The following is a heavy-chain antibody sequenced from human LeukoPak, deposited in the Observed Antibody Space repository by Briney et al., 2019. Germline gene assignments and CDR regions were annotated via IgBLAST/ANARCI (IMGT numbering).Heavy chain of an antibody. CDR2: ISGSSSYI. Sequence: GGSLRLSCAASGFTFSSYSMNWVRQAPGKGLEWVSSISGSSSYIYYADSVKGRFTISRGNAKNSLYLQMNSLRAEDTAVYYCARDRRGGDQGVGGMDVWGQGTTVTVSS. J-gene: IGHJ6*02. D-gene: IGHD2-21*02. CDR3: ARDRRGGDQGVGGMDV. V-gene: IGHV3-21*01. CDR1: GFTFSSYS.